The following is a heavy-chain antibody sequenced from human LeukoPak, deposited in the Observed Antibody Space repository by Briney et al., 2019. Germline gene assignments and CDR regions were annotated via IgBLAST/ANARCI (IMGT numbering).Heavy chain of an antibody. D-gene: IGHD6-13*01. CDR1: GFTLNNYA. V-gene: IGHV3-30*04. J-gene: IGHJ6*03. Sequence: GGSLRLSCAASGFTLNNYAMHWVRQAPGKGLEWVAVISYDGSNKYYADSVKGRFTISRDNSKNTLYLQMDSLRAEDTAVYYCARRIAAAGEGRDEYYYYMDVWGKGTTVTVSS. CDR3: ARRIAAAGEGRDEYYYYMDV. CDR2: ISYDGSNK.